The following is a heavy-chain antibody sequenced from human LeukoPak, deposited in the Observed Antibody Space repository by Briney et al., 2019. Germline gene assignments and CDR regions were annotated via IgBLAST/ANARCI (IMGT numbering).Heavy chain of an antibody. CDR1: GYSISSGYY. V-gene: IGHV4-38-2*02. D-gene: IGHD2-15*01. Sequence: SETLSLTCTVSGYSISSGYYWGWIRQPPGKGLEWIRSIYHSGSTYYNPSLKSRVTISVDTSKNQFSLKLSSVTAADTAVYYCARVGDYCSGGSCYGGRSYYFDYWGQGTLVTVSS. CDR3: ARVGDYCSGGSCYGGRSYYFDY. J-gene: IGHJ4*02. CDR2: IYHSGST.